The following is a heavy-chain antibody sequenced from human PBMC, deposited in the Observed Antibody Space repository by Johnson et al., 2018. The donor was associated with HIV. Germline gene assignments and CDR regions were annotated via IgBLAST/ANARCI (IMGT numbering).Heavy chain of an antibody. V-gene: IGHV3-20*04. J-gene: IGHJ3*01. CDR2: INWNGGNT. D-gene: IGHD2-21*02. CDR1: GFTFNDYG. Sequence: VQLVESGGGVVRPGGSLRLSCAASGFTFNDYGMSWVRQVPGKGLEWVSGINWNGGNTGYVDSVKGRFTISRDNAKNSLLLQMNSLRVEDTALYYCAREFSVGGGSGDCYSTHWGQGTMVTVSA. CDR3: AREFSVGGGSGDCYSTH.